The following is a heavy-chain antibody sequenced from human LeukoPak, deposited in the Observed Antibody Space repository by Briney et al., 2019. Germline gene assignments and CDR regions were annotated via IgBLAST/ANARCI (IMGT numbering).Heavy chain of an antibody. CDR1: GFTFSTYN. Sequence: GGSLRLPCAASGFTFSTYNMNWVRQAPGKGLEWVSSISSSSTYIYYADSMKGRFTISRDNAKNSLYLQMNSLRAEDTAVYYCARAFCGGDTCYSIGYWGQGTLVTVSS. J-gene: IGHJ4*02. V-gene: IGHV3-21*01. CDR3: ARAFCGGDTCYSIGY. CDR2: ISSSSTYI. D-gene: IGHD2-15*01.